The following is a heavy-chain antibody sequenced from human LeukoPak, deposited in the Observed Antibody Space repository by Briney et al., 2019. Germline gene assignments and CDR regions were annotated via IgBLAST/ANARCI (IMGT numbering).Heavy chain of an antibody. J-gene: IGHJ5*02. CDR2: INPNGGST. CDR1: GGTFSSYA. D-gene: IGHD1-14*01. Sequence: ASVRVSCKASGGTFSSYAISWVRQAPGQGLEWMGIINPNGGSTNYAQKFQGRVTMTRDTSTSTVYMELSSLRSEDTAVYYCARDETGGPYGTFDPWGQGTLVTVSS. V-gene: IGHV1-46*01. CDR3: ARDETGGPYGTFDP.